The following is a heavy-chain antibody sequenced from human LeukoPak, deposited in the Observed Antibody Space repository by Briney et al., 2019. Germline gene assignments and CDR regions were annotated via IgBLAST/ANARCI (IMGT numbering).Heavy chain of an antibody. J-gene: IGHJ4*02. CDR1: GGSISSSSYY. Sequence: PSETLSLTCTVSGGSISSSSYYWGWIRQPPGKGLEWIGSIYYSGSTYYNPSLKSRVTISVDTSKNQFSLKLSSVTASDTAVYYCARQYGSGSYYPPFDYWGQGTLVTVSS. V-gene: IGHV4-39*01. D-gene: IGHD3-10*01. CDR2: IYYSGST. CDR3: ARQYGSGSYYPPFDY.